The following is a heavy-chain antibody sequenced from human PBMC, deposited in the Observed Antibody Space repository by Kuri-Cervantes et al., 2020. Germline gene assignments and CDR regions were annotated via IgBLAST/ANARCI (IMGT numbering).Heavy chain of an antibody. V-gene: IGHV4-34*01. J-gene: IGHJ4*02. Sequence: SETLSLTCAVYGGSFSGYYWSWIRQPPGKGLEWIGEINNSGSTNYNSSLKSRVTISVDTSKNQFSLKLSSVTAADTAVYYCASHYGDYWGQGTLVTVSS. CDR1: GGSFSGYY. CDR3: ASHYGDY. CDR2: INNSGST.